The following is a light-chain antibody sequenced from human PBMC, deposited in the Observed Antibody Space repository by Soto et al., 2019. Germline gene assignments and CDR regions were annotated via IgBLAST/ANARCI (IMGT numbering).Light chain of an antibody. Sequence: EIVLTQSPGTLSLSPGERATLSCRASQSVSSSYLAWYQQKPGQAPRLLIYGASSRATGIPDRFSGSGSGTDFTLTISRLEPEDFAVYYCQQKFGQGTKVDIK. V-gene: IGKV3-20*01. CDR1: QSVSSSY. J-gene: IGKJ1*01. CDR2: GAS. CDR3: QQK.